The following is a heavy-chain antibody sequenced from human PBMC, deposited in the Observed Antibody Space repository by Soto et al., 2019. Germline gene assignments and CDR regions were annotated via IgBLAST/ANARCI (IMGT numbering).Heavy chain of an antibody. Sequence: PGESLKISCKGSGYSFSHSWIAWVRQMPGKGLEWMGIIYPGDSETRYSPSFQGQVTISADKSISTAYLQWSSLQTSDSAMYYCARLPVSVNYYYGMDLWGQGTTVTVSS. CDR3: ARLPVSVNYYYGMDL. J-gene: IGHJ6*02. D-gene: IGHD3-10*01. CDR1: GYSFSHSW. V-gene: IGHV5-51*01. CDR2: IYPGDSET.